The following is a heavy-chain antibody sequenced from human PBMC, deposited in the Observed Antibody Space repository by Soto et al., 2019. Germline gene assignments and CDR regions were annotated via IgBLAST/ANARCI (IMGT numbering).Heavy chain of an antibody. J-gene: IGHJ4*02. Sequence: GGSLRLSCAASGFTFSGSAMHWVRQASGKGLEWVGRIRSKANSYATTYAASVKGRFTFSRDDSENTAYLQMNSLKTEDTAVYYCTRHSDYDFWRGPDYWGQGTLVTVSS. CDR2: IRSKANSYAT. D-gene: IGHD3-3*01. CDR1: GFTFSGSA. V-gene: IGHV3-73*01. CDR3: TRHSDYDFWRGPDY.